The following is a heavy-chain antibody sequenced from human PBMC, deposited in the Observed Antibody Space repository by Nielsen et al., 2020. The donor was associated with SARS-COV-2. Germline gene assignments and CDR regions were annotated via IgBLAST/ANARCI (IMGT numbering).Heavy chain of an antibody. J-gene: IGHJ5*02. Sequence: GGSLRLSCVASGFTFSSYWMSWVRQAPGKGLEWVANIKQDGSEKFYVDSAKGRFTISRDNAKNSLYLQMNSLRAEDTAVYYCARGERGVLLWFGEEPSLDPWGQGTLVTVSS. CDR2: IKQDGSEK. CDR3: ARGERGVLLWFGEEPSLDP. CDR1: GFTFSSYW. D-gene: IGHD3-10*01. V-gene: IGHV3-7*03.